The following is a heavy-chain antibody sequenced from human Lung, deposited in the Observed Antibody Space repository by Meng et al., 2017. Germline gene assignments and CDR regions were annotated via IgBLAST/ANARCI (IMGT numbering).Heavy chain of an antibody. V-gene: IGHV1-2*06. D-gene: IGHD2-21*02. Sequence: QVQLVQSGAEVKKPGASVKVSFKASGYTFTGYDMHWVRRAPGQGLEWMGRINPNSGGTNYAQKFQGRVTMTRDTSISTAYMELSRLRSDDTAVYYCASYCGGDCYSSIHYWGQGTLVTVSS. CDR1: GYTFTGYD. CDR2: INPNSGGT. CDR3: ASYCGGDCYSSIHY. J-gene: IGHJ4*02.